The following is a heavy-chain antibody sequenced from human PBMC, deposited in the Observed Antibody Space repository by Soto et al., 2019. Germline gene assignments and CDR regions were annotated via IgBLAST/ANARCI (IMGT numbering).Heavy chain of an antibody. CDR1: GYTFTNYR. V-gene: IGHV1-18*01. Sequence: ASVKVSCKASGYTFTNYRISWVRQAPGQGLEWMGYNRNYVQKFQGRVTMITDTATSTAYMELRSLRSDDTAVYYCARDRLPLGELSPGEYWGQGTVVTVSS. CDR3: ARDRLPLGELSPGEY. D-gene: IGHD3-16*02. J-gene: IGHJ4*02. CDR2: NR.